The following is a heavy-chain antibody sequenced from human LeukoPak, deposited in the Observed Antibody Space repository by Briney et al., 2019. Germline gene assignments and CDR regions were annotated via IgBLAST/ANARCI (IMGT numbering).Heavy chain of an antibody. D-gene: IGHD6-13*01. CDR1: GASITGHY. Sequence: SETLSLTCTVSGASITGHYLTWIRQPPGNGLEWIGYISHIGSTNYNPSLKSRVTISVDTSKNQFSLKLSSVTAADTAVYYCARGGSYSSSWFRPPGGRCNFDYWGQGTLVTVSS. CDR3: ARGGSYSSSWFRPPGGRCNFDY. V-gene: IGHV4-59*11. J-gene: IGHJ4*02. CDR2: ISHIGST.